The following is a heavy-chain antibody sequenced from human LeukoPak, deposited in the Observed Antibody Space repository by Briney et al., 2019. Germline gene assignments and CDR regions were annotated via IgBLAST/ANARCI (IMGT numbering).Heavy chain of an antibody. V-gene: IGHV3-74*01. CDR1: GFTFSSYW. D-gene: IGHD3-3*01. CDR2: INTEGSST. Sequence: GRSLRLSCAASGFTFSSYWMHWVRQGPGKGLVWVSRINTEGSSTTYADSVKGRFTISRDNAKNTLYLQMNSLRAEDTAVYYCARDYDRYYMDVWGKGTTVTVSS. CDR3: ARDYDRYYMDV. J-gene: IGHJ6*03.